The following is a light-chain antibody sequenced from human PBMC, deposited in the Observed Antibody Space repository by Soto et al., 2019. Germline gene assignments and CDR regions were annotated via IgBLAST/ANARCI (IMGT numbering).Light chain of an antibody. CDR1: SSNIGAGYD. V-gene: IGLV1-40*01. Sequence: QSVLTQPPSVSGAPGQRVTISCTGSSSNIGAGYDVHWYQQLPGTVPKVLIYGNSNRPSGVPDRFSGSKSGTSASLAITGLQAEDEADSYCQSYDSSLSAVVFGGGTKVTVL. CDR3: QSYDSSLSAVV. J-gene: IGLJ2*01. CDR2: GNS.